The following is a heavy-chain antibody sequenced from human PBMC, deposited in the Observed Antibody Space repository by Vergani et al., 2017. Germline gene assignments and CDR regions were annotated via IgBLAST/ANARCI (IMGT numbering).Heavy chain of an antibody. CDR2: IYYSGST. CDR1: GAPIRSSNYY. V-gene: IGHV4-39*01. CDR3: AKHATVECLVMLGWVDP. D-gene: IGHD2-15*01. J-gene: IGHJ5*02. Sequence: QLQLQESGPGLVKPSATLSLTCSVSGAPIRSSNYYWGWIRQPPGKGLEGIASIYYSGSTYYTPSLKSLVTISRDTSKNPFSLKLSSVTAADTAVYFCAKHATVECLVMLGWVDPWGEGILVTVAS.